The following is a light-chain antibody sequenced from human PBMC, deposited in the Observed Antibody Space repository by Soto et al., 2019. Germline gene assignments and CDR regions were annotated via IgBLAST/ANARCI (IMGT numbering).Light chain of an antibody. CDR1: QGLDSS. Sequence: AILLLQSPSSLSASVGDRVTLTWRASQGLDSSFAWYQQKPGKAPKRLIYAASSLQSGVPSRFSGSGSGTDFTLTISSQQPEDVATDYCQQYYSHPLTFGQGTRLEI. V-gene: IGKV1-13*02. J-gene: IGKJ5*01. CDR3: QQYYSHPLT. CDR2: AAS.